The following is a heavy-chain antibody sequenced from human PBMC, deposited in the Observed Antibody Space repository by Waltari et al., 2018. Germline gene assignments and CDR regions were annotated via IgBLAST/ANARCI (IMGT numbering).Heavy chain of an antibody. D-gene: IGHD7-27*01. V-gene: IGHV3-9*01. CDR3: AKARSWGSPDAFDI. CDR1: GFNFDDYA. Sequence: EVQLVESGGGLVQPGRSLRLYSAASGFNFDDYAMHWVRQPPGNGLEWGSGISWNSGIIGYDEYVKGRFTISRDNAKNSLYLQLNSLRAEDTALYYCAKARSWGSPDAFDIWCQGTMVTVSS. CDR2: ISWNSGII. J-gene: IGHJ3*02.